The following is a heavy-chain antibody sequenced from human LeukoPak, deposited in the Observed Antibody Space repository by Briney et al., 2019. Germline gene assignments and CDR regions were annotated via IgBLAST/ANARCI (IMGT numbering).Heavy chain of an antibody. CDR1: GFTFSSYG. Sequence: GGSLRLSCAASGFTFSSYGMHWVRQAPGKGLEWVAVISYDGSNKYYADSVKGRFTISRDNSKNTLYLQMNSLRAEDTAVYYCARGYGRRGYYYYYMDVWGKGTTVTVSS. J-gene: IGHJ6*03. D-gene: IGHD4-17*01. V-gene: IGHV3-30*03. CDR2: ISYDGSNK. CDR3: ARGYGRRGYYYYYMDV.